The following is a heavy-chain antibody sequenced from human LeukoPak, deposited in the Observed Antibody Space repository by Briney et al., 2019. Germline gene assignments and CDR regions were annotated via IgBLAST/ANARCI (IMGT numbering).Heavy chain of an antibody. CDR3: AREGYNWGTTEAEGYFDY. Sequence: GGSLRLSCAASGFTVSSNYMSWGRQAPGKGLEWVSVIYSGGSTYYADSVEGRFTISRDNSKNTLYLQMNSLRAEDTAVYYCAREGYNWGTTEAEGYFDYWGQGTLVTVSS. V-gene: IGHV3-53*01. D-gene: IGHD1-1*01. CDR2: IYSGGST. J-gene: IGHJ4*02. CDR1: GFTVSSNY.